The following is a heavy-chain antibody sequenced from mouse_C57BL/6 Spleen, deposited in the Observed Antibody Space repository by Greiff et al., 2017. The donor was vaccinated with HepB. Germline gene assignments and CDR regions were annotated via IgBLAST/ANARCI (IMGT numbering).Heavy chain of an antibody. J-gene: IGHJ1*03. CDR3: ARWQGAGRYFDV. D-gene: IGHD3-3*01. CDR1: GYTFTDYN. V-gene: IGHV1-22*01. Sequence: EVQLQQSGPELVKPGASVKMSCKASGYTFTDYNMHWVKQSHGKSLEWIGYINPNNGGTSYNQKFKGKATLTVNKSSSTAYMELRSLTSEDSAVYYCARWQGAGRYFDVWGTGTTVTVSS. CDR2: INPNNGGT.